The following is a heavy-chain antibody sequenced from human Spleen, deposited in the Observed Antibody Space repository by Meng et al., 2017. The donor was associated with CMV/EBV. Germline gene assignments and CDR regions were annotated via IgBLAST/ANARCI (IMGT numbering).Heavy chain of an antibody. D-gene: IGHD1-1*01. Sequence: VQAEEPGHGHGKPSGTLSLTCPFSGGSISSYYWSWIRQPAGKGLEWIGRIYTSGSTNYNPSLKSRVTMSVDTSKNQFSLKLSSVTAADTAVYYCARVTLYNWNDAGLPANWFDPWGQGTLVTVSS. J-gene: IGHJ5*02. CDR2: IYTSGST. V-gene: IGHV4-4*07. CDR3: ARVTLYNWNDAGLPANWFDP. CDR1: GGSISSYY.